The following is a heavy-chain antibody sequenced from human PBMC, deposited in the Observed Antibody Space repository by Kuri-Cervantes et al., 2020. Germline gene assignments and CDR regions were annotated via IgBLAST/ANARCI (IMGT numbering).Heavy chain of an antibody. D-gene: IGHD6-13*01. CDR1: GFSFSSYW. CDR2: IKRDGSQK. Sequence: GESLKISCAASGFSFSSYWMNWVRQAPGEGLEWVANIKRDGSQKYSVDSVKGRFTISRDNAKNSLYLQMDSLRVDDTAVYYCARDPIAATGRGGSFDYWGQGTQVTVSS. V-gene: IGHV3-7*01. J-gene: IGHJ4*02. CDR3: ARDPIAATGRGGSFDY.